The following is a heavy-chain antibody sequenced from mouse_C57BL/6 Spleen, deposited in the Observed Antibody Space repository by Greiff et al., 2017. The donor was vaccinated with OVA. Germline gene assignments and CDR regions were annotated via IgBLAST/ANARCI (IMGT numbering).Heavy chain of an antibody. V-gene: IGHV14-4*01. CDR3: TTKDYYGSSDY. J-gene: IGHJ2*01. D-gene: IGHD1-1*01. Sequence: DVKLVESGAELVRPGASVKLSCTASGFNIKDDYMHWVKQRPEQGLEWIGWIDPENGDTEYASKFQGKATITADTSSNTAYLQLSSLTSEDTAVYYCTTKDYYGSSDYWGQGTTLTVSS. CDR1: GFNIKDDY. CDR2: IDPENGDT.